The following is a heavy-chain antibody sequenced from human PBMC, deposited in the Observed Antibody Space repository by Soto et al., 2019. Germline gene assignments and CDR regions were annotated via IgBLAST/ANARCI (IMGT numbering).Heavy chain of an antibody. CDR2: ISAYNGNT. Sequence: GASVNVSCKASGYTFTSYGISWVRQAPGQGLEWMGWISAYNGNTNYAQKLQGRVTMTTDTSTSTAYMELRSLRSDDTAVYYCARDLVVPAAIMRFDPWGQGTLVTVSS. V-gene: IGHV1-18*01. D-gene: IGHD2-2*02. CDR3: ARDLVVPAAIMRFDP. J-gene: IGHJ5*02. CDR1: GYTFTSYG.